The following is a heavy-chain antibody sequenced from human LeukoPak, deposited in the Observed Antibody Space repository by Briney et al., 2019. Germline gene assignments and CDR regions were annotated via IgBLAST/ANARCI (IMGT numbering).Heavy chain of an antibody. D-gene: IGHD3-10*01. CDR3: AKGSVLLWFGRDAFDI. J-gene: IGHJ3*02. CDR1: GFTFSDYY. CDR2: ISSSGSTI. V-gene: IGHV3-11*01. Sequence: PGGSLRLSCAASGFTFSDYYMSWIRQAPGKGLEWVSYISSSGSTIYYADSVKGRFTISRDNAKNSLYLQMNSLRAEDTALYYCAKGSVLLWFGRDAFDIWGQGTMVTVSS.